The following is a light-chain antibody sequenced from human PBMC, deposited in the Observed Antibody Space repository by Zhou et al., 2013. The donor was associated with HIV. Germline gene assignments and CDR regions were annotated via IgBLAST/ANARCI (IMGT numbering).Light chain of an antibody. Sequence: QSALTQPASVSGSPGQSITISCTGTSSDVGSYNLVSWYQQHPGKAPKLMIYEVSKRPSGVSDRFSGSKSGSTASLTISGLQTEDEADYHCSSYTSSSTLGVFGGGTKLTVL. CDR2: EVS. V-gene: IGLV2-14*02. CDR3: SSYTSSSTLGV. J-gene: IGLJ2*01. CDR1: SSDVGSYNL.